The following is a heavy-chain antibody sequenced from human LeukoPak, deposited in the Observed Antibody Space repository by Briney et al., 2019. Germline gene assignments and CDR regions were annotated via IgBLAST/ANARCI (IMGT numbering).Heavy chain of an antibody. V-gene: IGHV3-30*09. J-gene: IGHJ4*02. CDR1: GFTFSSYA. CDR3: ARDFDY. CDR2: ISYDGSNK. Sequence: GRSLRLSCAASGFTFSSYAMHWVRQAPGKGLEWVAVISYDGSNKYCADSVKGRFAISRDNSKNTLYLQMNSLRAEDTAVYYCARDFDYWGQGTLVTVSS.